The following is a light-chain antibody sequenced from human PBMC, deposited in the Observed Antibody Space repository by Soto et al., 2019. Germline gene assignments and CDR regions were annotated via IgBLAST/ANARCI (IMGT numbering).Light chain of an antibody. CDR1: QTISSY. J-gene: IGKJ1*01. CDR3: QQRGNWPQT. V-gene: IGKV3-11*01. CDR2: DAS. Sequence: EILLTQSPATLSLSPGERATLSCRASQTISSYLAWYQQKPGQAPRLLIYDASNRATAVPTRFSGSGSGTDFTLTISSLEPEDFAVYYCQQRGNWPQTFGQGTKVEIK.